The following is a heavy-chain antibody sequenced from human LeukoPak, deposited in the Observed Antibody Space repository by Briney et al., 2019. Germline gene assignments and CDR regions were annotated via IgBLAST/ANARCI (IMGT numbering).Heavy chain of an antibody. CDR3: AKDSGSVRYYFDY. J-gene: IGHJ4*02. V-gene: IGHV3-23*01. CDR1: GFTFSSYA. CDR2: ISSSGGST. D-gene: IGHD6-19*01. Sequence: GGSLRLSCAASGFTFSSYAMSWVRQAPGKGLEWVSAISSSGGSTYYADSVKGRFTISRDNSKNTLYLQMNSPRAEDTAIYYCAKDSGSVRYYFDYWGQGTLVTVSS.